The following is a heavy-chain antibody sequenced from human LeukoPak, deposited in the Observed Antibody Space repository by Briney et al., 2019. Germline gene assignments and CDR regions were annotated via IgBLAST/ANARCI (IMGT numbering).Heavy chain of an antibody. J-gene: IGHJ4*02. CDR3: AKGWGPYSSSSPFDY. CDR1: GFTFSSYG. V-gene: IGHV3-30*02. CDR2: IRYDGSNK. Sequence: GGSLRLSCAASGFTFSSYGMHWVRQAPGKGLEWVAFIRYDGSNKYYADSVKGRFTISRDNSKNTLYLQMNSLRAEDTAVYYCAKGWGPYSSSSPFDYWGQGTLVTVSS. D-gene: IGHD6-6*01.